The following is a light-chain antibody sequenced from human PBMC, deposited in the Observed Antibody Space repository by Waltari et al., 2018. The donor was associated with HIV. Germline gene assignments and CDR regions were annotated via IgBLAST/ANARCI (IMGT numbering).Light chain of an antibody. CDR3: QQYNNWPRA. Sequence: ETVMTQSPATLSVSPGETATLSCRASQPVSSNLAWYQQKPGQAPRLLIYDASTRATGIPHRFSGSASGTEFTLTISGLQSEDFAVYYCQQYNNWPRAFGQGTKVEIK. CDR1: QPVSSN. CDR2: DAS. J-gene: IGKJ1*01. V-gene: IGKV3-15*01.